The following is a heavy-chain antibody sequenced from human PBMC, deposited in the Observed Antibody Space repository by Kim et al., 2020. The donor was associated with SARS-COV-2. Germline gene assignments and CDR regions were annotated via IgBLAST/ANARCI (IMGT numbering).Heavy chain of an antibody. CDR2: ISGSGGST. CDR3: AKALVGAWAFDS. D-gene: IGHD1-26*01. CDR1: GFTFSSYA. Sequence: GGSLRLSCAASGFTFSSYAMSWVRQAPGKGLEWVSAISGSGGSTYYADSVKGRFTISRDNSKNTLYLQMDSLSAEDTAVHYCAKALVGAWAFDSWGQGTLVTVSS. V-gene: IGHV3-23*01. J-gene: IGHJ4*02.